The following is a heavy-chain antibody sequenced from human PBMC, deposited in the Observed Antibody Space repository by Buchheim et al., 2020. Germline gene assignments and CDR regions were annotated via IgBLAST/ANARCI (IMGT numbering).Heavy chain of an antibody. J-gene: IGHJ3*02. CDR2: IGSSSSYI. CDR3: ARVSNEYDFWSGYYGAFDI. CDR1: GFTFSSYS. V-gene: IGHV3-21*01. Sequence: EVQLVESGGGLVKPGGSLRLSCAASGFTFSSYSMNWVRQAPGKGLEWVSSIGSSSSYIYYADSVKGRFTISRDNAKNSLYLQMNSLRAEDTAVYYCARVSNEYDFWSGYYGAFDIWGQGT. D-gene: IGHD3-3*01.